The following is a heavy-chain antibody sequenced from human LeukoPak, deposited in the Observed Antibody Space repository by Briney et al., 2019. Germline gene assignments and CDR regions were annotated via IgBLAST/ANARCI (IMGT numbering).Heavy chain of an antibody. CDR2: IKEDGSDK. Sequence: GGSLRPSCAASGFSFRSFWMSWVRQAPGKGLEWVASIKEDGSDKYYVGSVKGRFTISRENARNSLYLQMNSLRAEDTAVYYCARVLWFGGIYYFDYWGQGTLVTVSS. CDR1: GFSFRSFW. J-gene: IGHJ4*02. CDR3: ARVLWFGGIYYFDY. V-gene: IGHV3-7*04. D-gene: IGHD3-10*01.